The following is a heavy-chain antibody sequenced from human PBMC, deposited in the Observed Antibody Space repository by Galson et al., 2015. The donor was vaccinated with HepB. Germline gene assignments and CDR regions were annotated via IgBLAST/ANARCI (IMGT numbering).Heavy chain of an antibody. CDR2: IKSRTFGGTA. CDR3: TTTVRPEDFVDY. V-gene: IGHV3-15*01. J-gene: IGHJ4*02. CDR1: GFTFSDAW. Sequence: SLRLSCAASGFTFSDAWMSWVRQAPGKGLEWVGRIKSRTFGGTADYGTPVKGRFTISRVDSKHTLSLLMNSLKTEDTAVYYCTTTVRPEDFVDYWGQGSLVTVSS. D-gene: IGHD1-14*01.